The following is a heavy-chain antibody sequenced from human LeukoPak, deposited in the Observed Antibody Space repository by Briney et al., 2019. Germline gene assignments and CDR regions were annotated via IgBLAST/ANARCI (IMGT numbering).Heavy chain of an antibody. J-gene: IGHJ4*02. Sequence: SETLSLTCAVYGGSLSGYYWSWIRQPPGKGLEWIGEINHSGSTNYNPSLKSRVTISVDTSKNQFSLKLSSVTAADTAVYYCAREDGYSYYYFDYWGQGTLVTVSS. CDR1: GGSLSGYY. D-gene: IGHD5-18*01. CDR2: INHSGST. V-gene: IGHV4-34*01. CDR3: AREDGYSYYYFDY.